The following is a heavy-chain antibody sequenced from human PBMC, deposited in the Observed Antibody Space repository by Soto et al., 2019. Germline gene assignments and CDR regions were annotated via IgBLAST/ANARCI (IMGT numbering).Heavy chain of an antibody. CDR2: VSPPFRTS. CDR1: GVSFNNNG. J-gene: IGHJ6*02. V-gene: IGHV1-69*01. Sequence: QVQLVQSGAEVKKPGSSVKVSCKTSGVSFNNNGIGWVRQAPGHGLEWMGGVSPPFRTSNYARKFQGRISITADASTGTVNMEPSSLTSEDTAQYYFARVLYYGSGSYSPYGMDVWGQGTTVTVSS. CDR3: ARVLYYGSGSYSPYGMDV. D-gene: IGHD3-10*01.